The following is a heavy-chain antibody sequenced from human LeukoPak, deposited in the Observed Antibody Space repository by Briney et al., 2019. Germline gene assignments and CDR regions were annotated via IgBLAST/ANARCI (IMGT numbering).Heavy chain of an antibody. CDR2: INPNSGGT. CDR1: GYTFTDYY. V-gene: IGHV1-2*02. D-gene: IGHD2-2*01. CDR3: ARDREDIVVVPAAMGY. Sequence: ASVKVSCKASGYTFTDYYMHWVRQAPGQGLEWMGWINPNSGGTKYAQKFQGRVTMTGDTSISTAYMELSRLRSDDTAVYYCARDREDIVVVPAAMGYWGQGTLVTVSS. J-gene: IGHJ4*02.